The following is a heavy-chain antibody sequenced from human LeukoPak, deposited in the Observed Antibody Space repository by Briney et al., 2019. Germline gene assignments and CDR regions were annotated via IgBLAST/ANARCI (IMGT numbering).Heavy chain of an antibody. V-gene: IGHV3-21*01. CDR3: ARGYDYVWGSYRLRGNFVDY. J-gene: IGHJ4*02. CDR2: ISSSSSYI. Sequence: GGSLRLSCAASGFTFSSYSMNWVRQAPGKGLEWVSSISSSSSYIYYADSVKGRFTISRDNAKNSLYLQMNSLRAEDTAVYYRARGYDYVWGSYRLRGNFVDYWGQGTLVTVSS. CDR1: GFTFSSYS. D-gene: IGHD3-16*02.